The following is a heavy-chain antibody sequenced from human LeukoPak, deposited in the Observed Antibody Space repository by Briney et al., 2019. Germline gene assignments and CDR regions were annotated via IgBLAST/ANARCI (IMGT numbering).Heavy chain of an antibody. CDR3: ARVEDYAYDY. J-gene: IGHJ4*02. V-gene: IGHV3-30-3*01. D-gene: IGHD4-17*01. CDR2: ISYDGSNK. Sequence: GRSLRLSCAASGFTFRSYAMHWVREAPGKGLEWVAVISYDGSNKYYADSVKGRFTISRDNFKNTLYLQMNSLRAEDTAVYYCARVEDYAYDYWVQGTLVTVSS. CDR1: GFTFRSYA.